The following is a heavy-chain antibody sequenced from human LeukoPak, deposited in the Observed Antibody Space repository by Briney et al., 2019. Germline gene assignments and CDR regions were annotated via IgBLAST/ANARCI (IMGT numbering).Heavy chain of an antibody. J-gene: IGHJ4*02. CDR3: AKITGGSYYNYFDY. Sequence: PGESLRLSCAASGFTFSSYGMHWVRQAPGKGLEWVAVISYDGSNKYYADSVKGRFTISRDNSKNTLYLQMNSLRAEDTAVYYCAKITGGSYYNYFDYWGQGTLVTVSS. CDR2: ISYDGSNK. D-gene: IGHD1-26*01. V-gene: IGHV3-30*18. CDR1: GFTFSSYG.